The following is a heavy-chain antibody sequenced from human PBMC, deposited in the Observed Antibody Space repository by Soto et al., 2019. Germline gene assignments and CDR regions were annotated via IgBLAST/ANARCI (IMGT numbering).Heavy chain of an antibody. D-gene: IGHD1-20*01. J-gene: IGHJ3*02. CDR3: VKDRMAYKSVWDTFDI. V-gene: IGHV3-23*01. CDR1: GFTFYSYA. Sequence: PGGSLRLSCAASGFTFYSYAMSWVRQAPGKGLEWVSTIGSVGGDTYYADSVKGRFTISRDDSKNTLLLQMNSLRAEDTAVYYCVKDRMAYKSVWDTFDIWGQGTMVTVSS. CDR2: IGSVGGDT.